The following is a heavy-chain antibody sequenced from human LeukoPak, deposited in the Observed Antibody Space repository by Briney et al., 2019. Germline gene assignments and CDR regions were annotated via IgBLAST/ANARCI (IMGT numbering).Heavy chain of an antibody. Sequence: PSETLSLTCAVYGGSFRGYYWGWIRPPPGRGLGWIGEINHSGGTTHNAPLKRRATISVDRAKKQFSLKLSSATAADTAVNYWARAEDCSGGSCYLGNAFDIWGQRTMVTVSS. CDR2: INHSGGT. CDR1: GGSFRGYY. D-gene: IGHD2-15*01. J-gene: IGHJ3*02. CDR3: ARAEDCSGGSCYLGNAFDI. V-gene: IGHV4-34*04.